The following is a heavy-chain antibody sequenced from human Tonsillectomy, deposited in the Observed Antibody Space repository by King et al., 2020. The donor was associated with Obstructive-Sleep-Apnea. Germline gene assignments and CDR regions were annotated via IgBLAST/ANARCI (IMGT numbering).Heavy chain of an antibody. Sequence: ESGGGVIRPGGSLRLSCAASGFTFDDYGMSWVRQAPGKGLEWVSVINWNGGRTGYADSVKGRFTISRDNAKNSLYLQMNSLRAEDTAFYYCARKARYSRAWYFDYWGQGALVTVSS. CDR2: INWNGGRT. D-gene: IGHD6-19*01. CDR3: ARKARYSRAWYFDY. V-gene: IGHV3-20*04. CDR1: GFTFDDYG. J-gene: IGHJ4*02.